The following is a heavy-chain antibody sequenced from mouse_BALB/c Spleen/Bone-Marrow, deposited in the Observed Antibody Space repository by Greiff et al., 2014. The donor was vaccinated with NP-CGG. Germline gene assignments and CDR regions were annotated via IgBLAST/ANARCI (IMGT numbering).Heavy chain of an antibody. D-gene: IGHD1-1*02. V-gene: IGHV1-7*01. CDR3: ARRFTTVVTTGDY. J-gene: IGHJ2*01. Sequence: QVQLQQPGAELAKPGASVKMSCKASGYTFTSYWMHWVKQRPGQGLEWIGYINPNTGYPEYNQKFKDKATLTADKSSSTAYMQLLRLTSEDSADYYCARRFTTVVTTGDYWGQGTTLTVSS. CDR1: GYTFTSYW. CDR2: INPNTGYP.